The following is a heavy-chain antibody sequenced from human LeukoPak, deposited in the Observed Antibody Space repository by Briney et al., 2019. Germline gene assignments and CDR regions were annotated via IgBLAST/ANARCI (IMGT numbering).Heavy chain of an antibody. J-gene: IGHJ3*02. CDR1: GYTFTGYY. CDR2: INPNSGGT. D-gene: IGHD4-17*01. CDR3: AREPHDYGAAPGI. V-gene: IGHV1-2*02. Sequence: GASVKVSCKASGYTFTGYYMHWVRQAPGQGLEWMGWINPNSGGTNYAQKFQGRVTMTRDTSISTAYMELSRLRSDDTAVYYCAREPHDYGAAPGIWGQGTMVTVSS.